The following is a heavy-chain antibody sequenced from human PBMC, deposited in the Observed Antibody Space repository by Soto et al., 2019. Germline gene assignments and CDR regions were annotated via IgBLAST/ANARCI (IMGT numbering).Heavy chain of an antibody. V-gene: IGHV3-53*01. CDR3: ARGENYYYYGMDV. CDR2: IYSGGST. J-gene: IGHJ6*02. CDR1: GFTVSSNY. Sequence: GGSLRLSCAASGFTVSSNYMSWVRQAPGKGLEWVSVIYSGGSTYYADSVKGRFTISRDNSKNTLYLQMNSLRAEDTAVYYCARGENYYYYGMDVWGQGTTVTVSS.